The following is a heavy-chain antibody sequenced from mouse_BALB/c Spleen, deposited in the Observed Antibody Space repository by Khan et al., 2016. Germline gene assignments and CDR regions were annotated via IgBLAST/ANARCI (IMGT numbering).Heavy chain of an antibody. Sequence: QVRLQQSGAELMKPGASVKISCKASGYTFSNYWIDWVKQRPGHGLEWIGEILPVSGKTNYNEKFKGKATFPAEKSSNTAYMQLSSLTSEDSAVYYCARTWYSMDYWGHGTSVTVSS. V-gene: IGHV1-9*01. CDR3: ARTWYSMDY. CDR1: GYTFSNYW. CDR2: ILPVSGKT. J-gene: IGHJ4*01.